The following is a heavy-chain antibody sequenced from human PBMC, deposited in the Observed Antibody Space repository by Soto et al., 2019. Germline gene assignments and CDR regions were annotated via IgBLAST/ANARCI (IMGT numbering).Heavy chain of an antibody. CDR1: GYTFIGYY. CDR3: ARVMAYEQQLVPFDY. J-gene: IGHJ4*02. V-gene: IGHV1-2*02. D-gene: IGHD6-13*01. Sequence: QVQLVQSGAEVKKPGASVKVSCKTSGYTFIGYYLNWVRQAPGQGLEWMGWVNPHTGGTHYAQKFEGRVTMTRDTSTYTGYMELRGLKFDDTATYFCARVMAYEQQLVPFDYWGQGTLVTVSS. CDR2: VNPHTGGT.